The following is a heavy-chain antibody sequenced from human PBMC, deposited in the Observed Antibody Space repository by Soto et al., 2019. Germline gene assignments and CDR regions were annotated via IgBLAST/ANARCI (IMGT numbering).Heavy chain of an antibody. V-gene: IGHV4-34*01. D-gene: IGHD3-3*01. CDR2: IDHSGST. CDR3: ARWKFEVFTMRSYYYGMDV. CDR1: GRQFREYSHV. J-gene: IGHJ6*02. Sequence: SESLSHTYFNFGRQFREYSHVRRWTPHPPGKGLEWLGEIDHSGSTNYNPSLKSRVTISIDTSKNQFSLKVNSVSAADTAVYYCARWKFEVFTMRSYYYGMDVWGQGTTVTVSS.